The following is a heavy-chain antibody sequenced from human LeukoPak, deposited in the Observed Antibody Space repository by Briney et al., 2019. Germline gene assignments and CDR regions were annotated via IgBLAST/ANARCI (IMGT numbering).Heavy chain of an antibody. V-gene: IGHV3-21*01. J-gene: IGHJ2*01. CDR3: ARALDWYFDL. Sequence: GGSLRLSCAASGFTFSSYSMNWVRQAPGKGLEWVPSIGSSSSYIYYADSVKGRFTISRDNAKNSLYLQMNSLRAEDTAVYYCARALDWYFDLWGRGTLVTVSS. CDR2: IGSSSSYI. CDR1: GFTFSSYS.